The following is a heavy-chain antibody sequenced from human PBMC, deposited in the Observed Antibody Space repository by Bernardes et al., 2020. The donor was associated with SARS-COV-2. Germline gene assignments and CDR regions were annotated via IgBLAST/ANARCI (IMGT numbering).Heavy chain of an antibody. J-gene: IGHJ3*02. CDR1: GGSISSSSYY. CDR2: IYYSGST. Sequence: SETLSLTCTVSGGSISSSSYYWGWIRQPPGKGLEWIGSIYYSGSTYYNPSLKSRVTISVDTSKNQFSLKLSSVTAADTAVYYCANPYRENEGGGIQLWQDAFDIWGQGTMVTVSS. CDR3: ANPYRENEGGGIQLWQDAFDI. V-gene: IGHV4-39*01. D-gene: IGHD5-18*01.